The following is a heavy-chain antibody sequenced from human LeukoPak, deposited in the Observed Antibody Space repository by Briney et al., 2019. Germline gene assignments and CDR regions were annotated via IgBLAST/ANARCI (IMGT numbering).Heavy chain of an antibody. CDR3: AGTVDRVESATFGAY. CDR1: GGPKCSRRYF. D-gene: IGHD5-24*01. V-gene: IGHV4-39*01. Sequence: SETLSHTRTVSGGPKCSRRYFWGWIRQPPGKGLEWIGSIYYSGSTYYNPSLKSRVTISVDTSKNQFSLKLSSVTAADTAVYYCAGTVDRVESATFGAYWGQGTLVTVSS. J-gene: IGHJ4*02. CDR2: IYYSGST.